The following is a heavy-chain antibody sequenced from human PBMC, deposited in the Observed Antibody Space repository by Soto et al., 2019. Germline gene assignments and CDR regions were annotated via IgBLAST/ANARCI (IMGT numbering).Heavy chain of an antibody. J-gene: IGHJ6*02. D-gene: IGHD3-10*01. Sequence: SETLSLTCTVSGGSISSYYWSWVGQPPGKGLEWIGYIYYSGSTNYNPSLKSRVTISVDTSKNQFSLKLSSVTAADTAVYYCAREGITMVRGPPGHVYYYGMDVWGQGTTVTVS. CDR3: AREGITMVRGPPGHVYYYGMDV. CDR1: GGSISSYY. CDR2: IYYSGST. V-gene: IGHV4-59*01.